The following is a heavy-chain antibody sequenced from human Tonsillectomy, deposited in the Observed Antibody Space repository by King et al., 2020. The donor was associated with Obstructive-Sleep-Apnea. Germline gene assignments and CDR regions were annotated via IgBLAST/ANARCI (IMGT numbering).Heavy chain of an antibody. CDR1: GFTVSSNY. J-gene: IGHJ4*02. CDR2: IYSGGST. V-gene: IGHV3-66*01. Sequence: VRLVESGGGLVQPGGSLRLSCAASGFTVSSNYMSWVRQAPGKGLEWVSVIYSGGSTYYADSVKGRFTISRDNSKNTLYLQMNSLRAEDTAVYYWARGGGNSILSPFDYWGQGTLVTVSS. D-gene: IGHD4-23*01. CDR3: ARGGGNSILSPFDY.